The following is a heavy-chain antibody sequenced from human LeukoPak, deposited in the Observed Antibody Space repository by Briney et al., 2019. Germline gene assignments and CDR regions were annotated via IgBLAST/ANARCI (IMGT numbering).Heavy chain of an antibody. J-gene: IGHJ6*02. CDR1: GSTFSSYA. CDR2: MIPIFGTA. D-gene: IGHD3-9*01. Sequence: SVKVSCKASGSTFSSYAISWVRQAPGQGLEGMGGMIPIFGTANYAQKFQGRVTITADESTSTAYMELSSLRSEDAAVYYCARDDLDDILTGYSYGMDVWGQGTTVTVSS. V-gene: IGHV1-69*13. CDR3: ARDDLDDILTGYSYGMDV.